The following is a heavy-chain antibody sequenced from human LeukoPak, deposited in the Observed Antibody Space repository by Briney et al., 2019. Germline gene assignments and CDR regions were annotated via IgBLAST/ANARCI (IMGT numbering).Heavy chain of an antibody. D-gene: IGHD5-18*01. J-gene: IGHJ5*02. V-gene: IGHV3-9*01. CDR3: AKENPHKYTGRPRNNWFDP. CDR1: GFAFDEYA. Sequence: PGGSLRLSCVASGFAFDEYAMHWVRQGPGKGLEWVSSITWNGDTRAYADSVRGRFTISRDNAKNSLYLQLNSLQTEDTALYYCAKENPHKYTGRPRNNWFDPWGQGTLVTVSS. CDR2: ITWNGDTR.